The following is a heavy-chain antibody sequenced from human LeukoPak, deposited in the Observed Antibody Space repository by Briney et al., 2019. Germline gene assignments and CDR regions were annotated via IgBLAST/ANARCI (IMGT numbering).Heavy chain of an antibody. Sequence: PSETLSLTCTVSGGSISSYYWSWIRQPPGKGLKGIGYIYYSGSTNYNPSLKSRVTISVDTSRNQFSLKLSSVTAADTAVYYCARSRDRGSHPPDYWGQGTLVTVSS. CDR3: ARSRDRGSHPPDY. J-gene: IGHJ4*02. V-gene: IGHV4-59*01. CDR1: GGSISSYY. CDR2: IYYSGST.